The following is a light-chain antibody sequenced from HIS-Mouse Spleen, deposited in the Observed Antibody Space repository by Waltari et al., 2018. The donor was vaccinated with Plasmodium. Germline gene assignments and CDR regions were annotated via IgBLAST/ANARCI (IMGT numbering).Light chain of an antibody. CDR2: DVS. CDR1: SSDVGGYNY. Sequence: QSALTQPASVSGSPGQSITISCTGTSSDVGGYNYVSWYQQHPGKAPKLMIYDVSNRPSGVSNRFSGSNSGNTASLTISGLQAEDEAEYYCSSYTSSSTLNYVFGTGTKVTVL. CDR3: SSYTSSSTLNYV. V-gene: IGLV2-14*03. J-gene: IGLJ1*01.